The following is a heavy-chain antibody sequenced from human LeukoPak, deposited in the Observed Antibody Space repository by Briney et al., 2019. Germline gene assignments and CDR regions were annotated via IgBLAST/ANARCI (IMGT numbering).Heavy chain of an antibody. CDR3: AQLFYYYYYMDV. CDR1: GLTFSHYW. J-gene: IGHJ6*03. D-gene: IGHD1-1*01. CDR2: INQDGCTK. Sequence: GGSLRLSCAASGLTFSHYWMSWVRQAPGKGVEWVAYINQDGCTKYYVDSVEGIFTISRDNAKNSLYPQMNSLRAEDTAVYYCAQLFYYYYYMDVCGNGTTVTVSS. V-gene: IGHV3-7*01.